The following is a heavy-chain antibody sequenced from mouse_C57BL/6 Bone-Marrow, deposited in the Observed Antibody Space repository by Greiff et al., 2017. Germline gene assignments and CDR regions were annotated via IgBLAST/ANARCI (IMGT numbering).Heavy chain of an antibody. J-gene: IGHJ3*01. CDR3: ARDDYDGAWFAY. D-gene: IGHD2-4*01. Sequence: VKLKESGPGLVAPSQSLSITCTVSGFSLTSYAISWVRQPPGKGLEWLGVIWPGGGTHYNSALKSRLSISKDHSKSQFFLKTNSQQPDDTARYDCARDDYDGAWFAYWGQGTLVTVAA. V-gene: IGHV2-9-1*01. CDR2: IWPGGGT. CDR1: GFSLTSYA.